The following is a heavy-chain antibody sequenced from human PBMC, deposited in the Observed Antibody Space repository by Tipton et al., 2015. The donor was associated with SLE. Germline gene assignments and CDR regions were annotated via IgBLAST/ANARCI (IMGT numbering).Heavy chain of an antibody. D-gene: IGHD1-26*01. CDR1: GGSFSGYY. CDR3: ARAYAGATDGYYYYYGMDV. Sequence: TLSLTCAVYGGSFSGYYWSWIRQPPGKGLEWIGEINHSGSTNYNPSLKSRVTISVDTSKNQFSLKLSSVTAADTAVYYCARAYAGATDGYYYYYGMDVWGQGTTVTVSS. CDR2: INHSGST. J-gene: IGHJ6*02. V-gene: IGHV4-34*01.